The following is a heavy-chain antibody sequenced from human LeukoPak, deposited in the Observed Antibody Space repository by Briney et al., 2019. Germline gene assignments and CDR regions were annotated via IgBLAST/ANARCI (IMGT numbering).Heavy chain of an antibody. V-gene: IGHV1-2*06. J-gene: IGHJ6*02. D-gene: IGHD2-15*01. CDR2: INPNSGGT. CDR3: ARWVAGVVYYYYGMDV. Sequence: ASVKVSCKASGYTFTSYCMHWVRQAPGQGLEWMGRINPNSGGTNYAQKFQGRVTMTRDTSISTAYMELSRLRSDDTAVYYCARWVAGVVYYYYGMDVWGQGTTVTVSS. CDR1: GYTFTSYC.